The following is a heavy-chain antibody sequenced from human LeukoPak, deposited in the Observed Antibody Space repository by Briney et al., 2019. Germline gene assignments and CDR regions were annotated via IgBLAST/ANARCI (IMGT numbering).Heavy chain of an antibody. V-gene: IGHV3-64*01. CDR2: ISSNGGST. CDR3: ARGRRSSFYTDSYYYYYALDV. D-gene: IGHD3-3*01. J-gene: IGHJ6*02. CDR1: GFTFSSYA. Sequence: PGGSLRLSCAASGFTFSSYAMHWVRQAPGKGLEYVSTISSNGGSTYYENSVKGRFTISRDNSKNTLFLQMGSLRAEDMAVYLCARGRRSSFYTDSYYYYYALDVWGQGTTVTVSS.